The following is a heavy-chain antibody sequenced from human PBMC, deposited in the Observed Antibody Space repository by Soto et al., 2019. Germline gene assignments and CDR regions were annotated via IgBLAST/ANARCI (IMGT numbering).Heavy chain of an antibody. Sequence: SETLSLTCTVSGGSISSGDYYWSWIRQPPGKGLEWIGYIYYSGSSYYNPSLKSRVTISVDTSKNQFSLKLSSVTAAYTAVYYCARAHKTYYDYVWGSPTGWFDPWGQGTLVTVSS. J-gene: IGHJ5*02. V-gene: IGHV4-30-4*01. CDR2: IYYSGSS. D-gene: IGHD3-16*01. CDR1: GGSISSGDYY. CDR3: ARAHKTYYDYVWGSPTGWFDP.